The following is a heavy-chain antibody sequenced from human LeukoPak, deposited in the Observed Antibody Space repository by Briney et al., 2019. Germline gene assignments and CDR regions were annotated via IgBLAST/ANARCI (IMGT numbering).Heavy chain of an antibody. Sequence: SETLSLTCTVSGGSISSYYWSWIRQPPGKGLEWIGFIYYSGSTNCNPSLKSRVTISVDTSKNQFSLKLSSVTVADTAVYFCARGYSYGYSFDYWGQGTLVTVSS. J-gene: IGHJ4*02. CDR3: ARGYSYGYSFDY. CDR1: GGSISSYY. D-gene: IGHD5-18*01. V-gene: IGHV4-59*01. CDR2: IYYSGST.